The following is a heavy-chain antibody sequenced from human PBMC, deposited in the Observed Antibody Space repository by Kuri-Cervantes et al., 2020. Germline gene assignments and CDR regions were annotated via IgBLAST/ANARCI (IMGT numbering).Heavy chain of an antibody. CDR1: GFSLSDYT. D-gene: IGHD2-15*01. CDR2: TSSTGTTI. CDR3: ARGYCSGGSCYGAFDI. V-gene: IGHV3-11*01. Sequence: GESLKISCVVSGFSLSDYTMSWVRQAPGMGLEWVAYTSSTGTTIFYADSVKGRFTISRDNAKNSLYLQMNSLRAEDTAVYYCARGYCSGGSCYGAFDIWGQGTMVTVSS. J-gene: IGHJ3*02.